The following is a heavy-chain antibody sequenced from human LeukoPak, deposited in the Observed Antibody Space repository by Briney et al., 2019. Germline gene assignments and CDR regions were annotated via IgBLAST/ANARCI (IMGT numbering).Heavy chain of an antibody. CDR2: IVGSSST. V-gene: IGHV3-21*01. CDR3: ARIGAGSSRDY. J-gene: IGHJ4*02. Sequence: PGGSLRLSCAASGFTFSSYTMNWVRQAPGKGLEWVSSIVGSSSTYYADSLKGRFTISRDNAKNSLYLQMNSLRAEDTAVYYCARIGAGSSRDYWGQGTLVTVSS. CDR1: GFTFSSYT. D-gene: IGHD6-13*01.